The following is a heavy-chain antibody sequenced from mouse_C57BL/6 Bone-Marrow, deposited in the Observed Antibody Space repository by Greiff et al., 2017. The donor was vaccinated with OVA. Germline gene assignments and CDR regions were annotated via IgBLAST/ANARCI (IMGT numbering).Heavy chain of an antibody. Sequence: EVNVVESGGGLVQPGGSMKLSCVASGFTFSNYWMNWVRQSPEKGLEWVAQIRLKSDNYATHYAESVKGRFTISRDDSKSSVYLQMNNLRAEDTGIYYCTGVSNWDVGMDYWGQGTSVTVSS. CDR2: IRLKSDNYAT. CDR1: GFTFSNYW. D-gene: IGHD4-1*01. V-gene: IGHV6-3*01. J-gene: IGHJ4*01. CDR3: TGVSNWDVGMDY.